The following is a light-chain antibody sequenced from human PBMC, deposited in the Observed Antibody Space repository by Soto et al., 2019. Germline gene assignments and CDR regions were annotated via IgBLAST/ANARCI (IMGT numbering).Light chain of an antibody. J-gene: IGLJ2*01. Sequence: QSALTQPASVSGSPGQSITISCTGTSRDVGGYNFVSWYQQHPGKAPKLIIYEVTNRPSGVSFRFSGSKSGNTASLTISGLQAEDEADYYCRSYTSRRTLVFGGGTQLTVL. V-gene: IGLV2-14*01. CDR2: EVT. CDR1: SRDVGGYNF. CDR3: RSYTSRRTLV.